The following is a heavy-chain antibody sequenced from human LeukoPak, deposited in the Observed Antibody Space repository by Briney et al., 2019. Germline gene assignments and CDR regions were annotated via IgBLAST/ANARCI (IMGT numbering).Heavy chain of an antibody. CDR2: IYHGGST. J-gene: IGHJ6*04. CDR3: ARAIREYYYYYGMDV. CDR1: GGSISSGGYS. Sequence: SETLSLTCAVSGGSISSGGYSWSWIRQPPGKGLEWIGYIYHGGSTYYNPSLKSRVTISVDRSKNQFSLKLSSVTAADTAVYYCARAIREYYYYYGMDVWAKGPRSPPPQ. V-gene: IGHV4-30-2*01. D-gene: IGHD5-12*01.